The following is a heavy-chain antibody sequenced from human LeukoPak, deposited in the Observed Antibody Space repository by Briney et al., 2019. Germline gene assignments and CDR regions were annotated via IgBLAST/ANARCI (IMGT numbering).Heavy chain of an antibody. CDR3: ARDRSHYDSSGYAGPNWFDP. V-gene: IGHV3-53*01. D-gene: IGHD3-22*01. Sequence: GGSLRLSCAASGFTVSSNYMSWVRQAPGKGLEWVSVIYSGGSTYYADSVKGQFTISRDNSKNTLYLQMNSLRAEDTAVYYCARDRSHYDSSGYAGPNWFDPWGQGTLVTVSS. CDR1: GFTVSSNY. J-gene: IGHJ5*02. CDR2: IYSGGST.